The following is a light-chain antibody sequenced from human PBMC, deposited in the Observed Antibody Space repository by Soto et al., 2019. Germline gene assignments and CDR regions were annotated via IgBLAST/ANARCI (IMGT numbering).Light chain of an antibody. CDR2: DAS. J-gene: IGKJ1*01. V-gene: IGKV1-5*01. CDR1: QSVSGW. Sequence: DIPMTQSPATLSAWLGYTSTVTCRASQSVSGWLAWYQQKPGEAPKLLIYDASALPRGVPSRFSGSGSGTKFTLTSASRQPNDFATYACKQYESVSRTLGIGTK. CDR3: KQYESVSRT.